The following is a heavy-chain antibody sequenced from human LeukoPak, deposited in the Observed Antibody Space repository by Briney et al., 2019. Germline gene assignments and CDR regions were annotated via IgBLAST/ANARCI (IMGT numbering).Heavy chain of an antibody. D-gene: IGHD2-15*01. CDR3: ARRYCSGGSCYCDP. CDR1: GYTFTGYY. J-gene: IGHJ5*02. Sequence: ASVKVSCKASGYTFTGYYMHWVRQAPGQGLEWMGWINPNSGGTNYAQKFQGRVTMTRDTSISTAYMELSRLRSDDRAVYYCARRYCSGGSCYCDPRGQGTLVTVSS. V-gene: IGHV1-2*02. CDR2: INPNSGGT.